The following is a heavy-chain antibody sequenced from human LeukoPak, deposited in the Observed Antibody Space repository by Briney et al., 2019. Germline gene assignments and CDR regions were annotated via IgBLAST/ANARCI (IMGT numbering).Heavy chain of an antibody. CDR3: ATQLSSGWPLRHLPFDY. CDR1: GYTLTELS. D-gene: IGHD3-22*01. CDR2: YDPADGET. J-gene: IGHJ4*02. Sequence: ASVKVSCKVSGYTLTELSMHWVRQAPGKGLEWMGGYDPADGETIYAQKFQGRVTMTEDTSTDTAYMELSSLRSEDAAVYYCATQLSSGWPLRHLPFDYWGQGTLVTVSS. V-gene: IGHV1-24*01.